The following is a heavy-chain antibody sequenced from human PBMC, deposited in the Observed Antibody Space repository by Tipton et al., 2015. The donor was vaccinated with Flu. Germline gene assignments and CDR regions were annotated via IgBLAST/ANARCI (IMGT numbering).Heavy chain of an antibody. CDR3: ARAGDNDFDGYCSGGSCYLTGSLYYFDY. D-gene: IGHD2-15*01. V-gene: IGHV3-66*01. J-gene: IGHJ4*02. CDR2: IYSGGST. CDR1: GFTVSSNY. Sequence: SLRLSCAASGFTVSSNYMSWVRQAPGKGLEWVSVIYSGGSTYYADSVKGRFTISRDNSKNTLYLQMNSLRAEDTAVYYCARAGDNDFDGYCSGGSCYLTGSLYYFDYWGQGTLVTVSS.